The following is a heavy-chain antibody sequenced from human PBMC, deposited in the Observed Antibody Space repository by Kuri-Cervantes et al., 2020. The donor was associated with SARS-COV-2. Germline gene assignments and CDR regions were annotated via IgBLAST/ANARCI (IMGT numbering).Heavy chain of an antibody. CDR1: GFTFSDHX. CDR3: ARESWGSGSYYAWVWDGYYFDY. Sequence: GESLKIPXAASGFTFSDHXMDWVRQAPGKGLEWVSGINWNGGSTGYADSVKGRFTISRDNAKNSLYLQMNSLRAEDTALYYCARESWGSGSYYAWVWDGYYFDYWGQGTRATVSS. J-gene: IGHJ4*02. V-gene: IGHV3-20*03. D-gene: IGHD3-10*01. CDR2: INWNGGST.